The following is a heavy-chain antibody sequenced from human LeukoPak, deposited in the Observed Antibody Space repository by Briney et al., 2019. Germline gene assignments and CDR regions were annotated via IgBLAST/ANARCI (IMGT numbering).Heavy chain of an antibody. CDR1: GFTFSSYA. J-gene: IGHJ4*02. Sequence: GRSLRLSCVASGFTFSSYAMHWVRQAPGKGLEWVADMNEDGSGTYYVDSVKGRFTVSRDNAKNSLYLQMSSLRAEDTAVYYCARDPAWGAIDYWGQGTLVTVSS. CDR2: MNEDGSGT. CDR3: ARDPAWGAIDY. D-gene: IGHD7-27*01. V-gene: IGHV3-7*01.